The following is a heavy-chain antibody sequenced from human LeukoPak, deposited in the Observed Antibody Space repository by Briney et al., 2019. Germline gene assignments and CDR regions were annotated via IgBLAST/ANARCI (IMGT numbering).Heavy chain of an antibody. CDR2: INHSGST. V-gene: IGHV4-34*01. CDR1: GGSFSGYY. Sequence: SETLSLTCAVYGGSFSGYYWSWIRQPPGKGLEWIGEINHSGSTNYNPSLKSRVTISVDTSKNQFSLKLSSVTAADTAVYYCARRTVRSIAARPNLDYWGQGTLVTVSS. J-gene: IGHJ4*02. D-gene: IGHD6-6*01. CDR3: ARRTVRSIAARPNLDY.